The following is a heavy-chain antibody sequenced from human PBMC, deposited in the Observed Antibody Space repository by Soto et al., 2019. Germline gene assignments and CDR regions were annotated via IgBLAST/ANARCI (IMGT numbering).Heavy chain of an antibody. CDR1: GGSFSGYY. D-gene: IGHD3-22*01. V-gene: IGHV4-34*01. J-gene: IGHJ4*02. CDR3: ARGPTYYYDSSGFPIDY. Sequence: PSETLSLTCAVYGGSFSGYYCSWIRQPPGKGLEWIGEINHSGSTNYNPSLKSRVTISVDTSKNQFSLKLSSVTAADTAVYYCARGPTYYYDSSGFPIDYWGQGTLVTVSS. CDR2: INHSGST.